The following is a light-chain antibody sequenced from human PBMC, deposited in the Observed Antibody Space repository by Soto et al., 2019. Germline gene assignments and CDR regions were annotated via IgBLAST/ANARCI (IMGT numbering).Light chain of an antibody. CDR3: QKFGSSSPRIP. Sequence: KTPGSLPLSQEKRATLSCRASQSVSSSYLAWYQQKPGQAPRLLIYGASSRATGIPDRFSGSGSGTDFTLTISRLESEDFAVYYCQKFGSSSPRIPFCEVTRLGV. V-gene: IGKV3-20*01. CDR1: QSVSSSY. J-gene: IGKJ5*01. CDR2: GAS.